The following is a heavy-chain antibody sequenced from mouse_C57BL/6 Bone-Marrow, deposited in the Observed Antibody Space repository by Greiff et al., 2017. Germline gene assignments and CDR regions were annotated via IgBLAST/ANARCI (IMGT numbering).Heavy chain of an antibody. Sequence: QVTLKVSGPGILQPSQTLSLTCSFSGFSLSTFGMGVGWIRPPSGKGLEWLAQNWWDDDKYYKPALKSRLTISKYTSKNQVFLKIANVNTADTATYDCARGTYYYDSSRFDYWGQGTTLTVSS. CDR3: ARGTYYYDSSRFDY. CDR1: GFSLSTFGMG. J-gene: IGHJ2*01. CDR2: NWWDDDK. D-gene: IGHD1-1*01. V-gene: IGHV8-8*01.